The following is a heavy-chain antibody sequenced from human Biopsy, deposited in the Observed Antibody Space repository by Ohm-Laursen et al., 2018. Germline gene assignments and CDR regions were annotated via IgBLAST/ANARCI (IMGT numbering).Heavy chain of an antibody. CDR3: AIDGNDFLTDYLKIDQ. Sequence: GSSVKVSCKASGDAFLGYYLHWVRQAPGQGLEWMGSIYPNSGDTDFAQKFQGRVGMTRDTSVSTAYMEVSSLRSDDTAVYYCAIDGNDFLTDYLKIDQWGQGTLVTVSS. D-gene: IGHD3-9*01. V-gene: IGHV1-2*02. CDR2: IYPNSGDT. CDR1: GDAFLGYY. J-gene: IGHJ4*02.